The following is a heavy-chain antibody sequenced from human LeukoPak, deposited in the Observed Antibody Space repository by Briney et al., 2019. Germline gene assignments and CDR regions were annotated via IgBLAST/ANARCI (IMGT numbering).Heavy chain of an antibody. CDR1: GFIFTNYW. CDR2: IYHSGST. CDR3: ASCSSWYGGFIFDY. J-gene: IGHJ4*02. V-gene: IGHV4-4*02. D-gene: IGHD6-13*01. Sequence: PGGSLRLSCAASGFIFTNYWMTWVRQAPGKGLEWIGEIYHSGSTNYNPSLKSRVTISVDKSKNQFSLKLSSVTAADTAVYYCASCSSWYGGFIFDYWGQGTLVTVSS.